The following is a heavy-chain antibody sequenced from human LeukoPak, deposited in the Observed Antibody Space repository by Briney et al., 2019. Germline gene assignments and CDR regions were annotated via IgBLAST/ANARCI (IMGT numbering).Heavy chain of an antibody. D-gene: IGHD3-10*01. V-gene: IGHV1-18*01. Sequence: ASVKVSCKASGYTFTSYGISWVRQAPGQGLEWMGWISANNGNTNYAQNLQGRVTMTTDTSTSTSYMELRSLRSDDTAVYYCARASKRYYYGSGSRVDYWGQGTLVTVSS. CDR1: GYTFTSYG. J-gene: IGHJ4*02. CDR3: ARASKRYYYGSGSRVDY. CDR2: ISANNGNT.